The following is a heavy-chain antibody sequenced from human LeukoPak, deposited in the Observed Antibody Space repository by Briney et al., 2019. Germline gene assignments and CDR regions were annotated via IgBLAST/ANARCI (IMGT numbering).Heavy chain of an antibody. J-gene: IGHJ3*02. CDR3: NQNGGDGAFDI. D-gene: IGHD3-16*01. V-gene: IGHV3-30*03. Sequence: GGSLRLSCAASGFTFSSYGMHWVRQAPDKGLEWVAVISYDGSNKYYADSVKGRFTISRDNSKNTLYLQMNSLRAEDTAVYYCNQNGGDGAFDIWGQGTMVTVSS. CDR2: ISYDGSNK. CDR1: GFTFSSYG.